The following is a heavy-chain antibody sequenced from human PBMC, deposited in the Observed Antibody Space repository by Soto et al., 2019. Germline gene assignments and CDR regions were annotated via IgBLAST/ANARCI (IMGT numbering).Heavy chain of an antibody. CDR1: GYTFTDSS. J-gene: IGHJ3*02. V-gene: IGHV5-51*01. D-gene: IGHD3-9*01. CDR2: IYPGDSDT. Sequence: GEPLKISCKGAGYTFTDSSIGWVRQLPGKGLEWMGIIYPGDSDTRYSPSFQGHVTITVDKSISTAYLQWSSLKASDTAMYYCARRHIMTVYSDAHDAFDIWGQVTMVTVS. CDR3: ARRHIMTVYSDAHDAFDI.